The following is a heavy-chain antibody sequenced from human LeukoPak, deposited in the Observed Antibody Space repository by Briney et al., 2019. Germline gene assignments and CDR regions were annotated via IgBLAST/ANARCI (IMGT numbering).Heavy chain of an antibody. Sequence: GGSLRLSCEASGFTFSDYYMSWIRQAPGKGLEWVSYISSSGSTRYYADSVKGRFTISRDNAKNSLSLQMNSLRPEDTAVYYCARAHYYDSSGYWFDPWGQGTLVTVSS. CDR2: ISSSGSTR. CDR3: ARAHYYDSSGYWFDP. D-gene: IGHD3-22*01. J-gene: IGHJ5*02. V-gene: IGHV3-11*01. CDR1: GFTFSDYY.